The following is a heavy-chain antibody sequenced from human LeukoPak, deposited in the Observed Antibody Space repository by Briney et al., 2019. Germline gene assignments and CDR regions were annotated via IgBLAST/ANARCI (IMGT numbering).Heavy chain of an antibody. Sequence: GGSLRLSSAASGFTFSSYEMNWVRQAPGKGLEWVSYISSSGSTIYYADSVKGRFTISRDNAKNSLYLQMNSLRAEDTAVYYCARGRYCSSTSCSDYYYYYGMDVWGQGTTVTVSS. CDR1: GFTFSSYE. D-gene: IGHD2-2*01. V-gene: IGHV3-48*03. CDR2: ISSSGSTI. J-gene: IGHJ6*02. CDR3: ARGRYCSSTSCSDYYYYYGMDV.